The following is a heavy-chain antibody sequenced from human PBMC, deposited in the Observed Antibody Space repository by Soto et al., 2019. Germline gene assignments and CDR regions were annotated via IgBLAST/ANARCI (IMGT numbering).Heavy chain of an antibody. CDR2: ISGSGGST. V-gene: IGHV3-23*01. Sequence: EVQVLESGGGLVQPGGSLRLSCAVSGFTFSSYAMSWVRQAPGKGLEWVSGISGSGGSTYSADSVKGRFTISRDNSKNTLYLQMKSLRAEDTAVYYCAKDRKSGSGWYWDYWGQGTLVTVSS. D-gene: IGHD6-19*01. J-gene: IGHJ4*02. CDR1: GFTFSSYA. CDR3: AKDRKSGSGWYWDY.